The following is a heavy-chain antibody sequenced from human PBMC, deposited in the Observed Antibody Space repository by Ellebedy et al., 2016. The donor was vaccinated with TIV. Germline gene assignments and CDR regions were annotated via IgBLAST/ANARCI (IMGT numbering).Heavy chain of an antibody. J-gene: IGHJ3*02. CDR3: VKGIRGGNYPDAFDI. CDR1: GFTFSDYA. CDR2: ISNNGGTT. D-gene: IGHD1-26*01. Sequence: GESLKISCSASGFTFSDYAMHWVRQAPGKGLESVLVISNNGGTTFYADSVKGRFTISRDNSKNTLYLQVSSLRAGDTAVYYCVKGIRGGNYPDAFDIWGQGTLVTVSS. V-gene: IGHV3-64D*09.